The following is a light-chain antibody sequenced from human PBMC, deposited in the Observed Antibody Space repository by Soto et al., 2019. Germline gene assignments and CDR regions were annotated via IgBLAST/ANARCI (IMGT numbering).Light chain of an antibody. CDR1: SSNIGSNT. V-gene: IGLV1-44*01. J-gene: IGLJ1*01. Sequence: VLTQPPSASGTPGQRVTISCSGSSSNIGSNTVNWYQQLPGTAPKLLIYSNNQRPSGVPDRFSGSKSGTSASLAISGLQSEDEADYYCAAWDDSLNVPYVFGTGTKVTVL. CDR3: AAWDDSLNVPYV. CDR2: SNN.